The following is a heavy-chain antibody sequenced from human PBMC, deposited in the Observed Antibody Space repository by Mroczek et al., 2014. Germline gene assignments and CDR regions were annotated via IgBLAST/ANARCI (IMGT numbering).Heavy chain of an antibody. CDR2: ISYDGENI. CDR3: ARVAGTSASYLPVDY. V-gene: IGHV3-30*04. J-gene: IGHJ4*02. Sequence: VQLLETGGDVVQPGRSLRLSCATSGFTFSNFALHWVRQAPGKGLEWVAIISYDGENIYYTDSVKGRFTISRDNPKNTLYLQMNSLRAEDTAVYYCARVAGTSASYLPVDYWGQGTLVIVSS. CDR1: GFTFSNFA. D-gene: IGHD2-8*02.